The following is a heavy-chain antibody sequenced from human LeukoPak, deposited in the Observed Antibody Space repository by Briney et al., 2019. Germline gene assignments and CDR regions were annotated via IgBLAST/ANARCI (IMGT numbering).Heavy chain of an antibody. CDR1: GGSISNYY. Sequence: SETLSLTCTVSGGSISNYYWNWFRQSPGKGLEWIGYIYYTGFTGSTNYNPSLKSRVTISVDTSKNQFSLKLSSVTAADTAVYYCARVGGDWGQGTLVTVSS. J-gene: IGHJ4*02. V-gene: IGHV4-59*01. CDR2: IYYTGFTGST. CDR3: ARVGGD. D-gene: IGHD3-16*01.